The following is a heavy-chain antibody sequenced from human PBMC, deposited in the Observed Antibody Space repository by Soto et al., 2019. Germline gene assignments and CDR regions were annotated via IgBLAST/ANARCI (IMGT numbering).Heavy chain of an antibody. CDR2: ISYIGST. J-gene: IGHJ4*02. Sequence: PSETLSLTLTFSDGSVSSGNYYWSWIRQPPGRGLEWIGHISYIGSTNYNPSLKSRVTISVDTSKNQFSLKLTSVTAADTAVYYCAREEKQLARYGGDFDYWGQGTPVTVSS. V-gene: IGHV4-61*01. CDR3: AREEKQLARYGGDFDY. CDR1: DGSVSSGNYY. D-gene: IGHD6-13*01.